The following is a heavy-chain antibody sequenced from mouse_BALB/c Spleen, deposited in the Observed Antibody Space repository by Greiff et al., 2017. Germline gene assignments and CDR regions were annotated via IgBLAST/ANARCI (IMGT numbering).Heavy chain of an antibody. Sequence: QVQLQQSGAELAKPGASVKMSCKASGYTFTSYWMHWVKQRPGQGLDWIGYINPSTGYTEYNQKFKDKATLTADKSSSTAYMQLSSLTSEDSAVYYCARWGITTMDYWGQGTSVTVSS. CDR3: ARWGITTMDY. V-gene: IGHV1-7*01. D-gene: IGHD1-1*01. J-gene: IGHJ4*01. CDR1: GYTFTSYW. CDR2: INPSTGYT.